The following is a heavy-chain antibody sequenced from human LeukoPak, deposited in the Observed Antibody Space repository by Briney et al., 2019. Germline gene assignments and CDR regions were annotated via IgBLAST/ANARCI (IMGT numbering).Heavy chain of an antibody. CDR3: ARCGTPNNYYGYGVDV. J-gene: IGHJ6*02. V-gene: IGHV3-11*03. D-gene: IGHD1-26*01. CDR1: GFTFSDYY. Sequence: GGSLRLSCVASGFTFSDYYMSWIRQAPGKGLEWISYISVSGSYTNYAASVKGRFTISRDNAKNSLYLQMISLRAEDTAVYYCARCGTPNNYYGYGVDVWGQGTTVIVSS. CDR2: ISVSGSYT.